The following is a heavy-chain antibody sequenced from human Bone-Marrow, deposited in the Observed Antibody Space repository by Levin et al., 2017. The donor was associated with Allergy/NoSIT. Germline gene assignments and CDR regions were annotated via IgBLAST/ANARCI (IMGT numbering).Heavy chain of an antibody. CDR1: GFTVSSNY. CDR3: ARWKDYSSGWSIDY. CDR2: IYTGGST. J-gene: IGHJ4*02. Sequence: GGSLRLSCAASGFTVSSNYMSWVRQAPGKGLEWVSVIYTGGSTYYADSVKGRFTISRDNSKNTLYLQMNSLRAEDTAVYYCARWKDYSSGWSIDYWGQGTLVTVSS. V-gene: IGHV3-53*01. D-gene: IGHD6-19*01.